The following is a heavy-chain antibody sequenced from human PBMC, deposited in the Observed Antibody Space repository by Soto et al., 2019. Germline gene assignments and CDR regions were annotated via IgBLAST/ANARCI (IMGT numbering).Heavy chain of an antibody. CDR2: IYYSGRT. Sequence: QVQLQESGPGLVKPSETLSLTCTVSGGSVSSGSYYWSWIRQPPGKGLEWIGYIYYSGRTNYNPSLKSRVTISVDTSKNQSSLKLSSVTAADTAVYYCARLYTFGSIDYWGQGTLVTVSS. J-gene: IGHJ4*02. CDR1: GGSVSSGSYY. V-gene: IGHV4-61*01. D-gene: IGHD3-16*01. CDR3: ARLYTFGSIDY.